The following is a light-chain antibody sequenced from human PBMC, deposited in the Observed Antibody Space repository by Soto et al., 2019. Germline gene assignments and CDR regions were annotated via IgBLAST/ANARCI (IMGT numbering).Light chain of an antibody. V-gene: IGKV3-15*01. CDR2: GAS. CDR3: QQSNNWPPGT. J-gene: IGKJ1*01. CDR1: QSVRNN. Sequence: EIVMTQSPVTLSVSPGERATLSCRASQSVRNNLAWYQQKPGQAPRLLMYGASTRATGIPARFSGSGSGTEFTLTISSLQSEDFAVYYCQQSNNWPPGTFGQGTKVEIK.